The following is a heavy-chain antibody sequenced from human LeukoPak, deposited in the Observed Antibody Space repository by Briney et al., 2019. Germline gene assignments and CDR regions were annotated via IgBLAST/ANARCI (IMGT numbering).Heavy chain of an antibody. CDR2: ISSSSSYI. CDR3: ALLVVVTDHDAFDI. D-gene: IGHD2-21*02. J-gene: IGHJ3*02. CDR1: GFTFSSYG. Sequence: GSLRLSCAASGFTFSSYGMHWVRQAPGKGLEWVSSISSSSSYIYYADSVKGRFTISRDNAKNSLYLQMNSLRAEDTAVYYCALLVVVTDHDAFDIWGQGTMVTVSS. V-gene: IGHV3-21*01.